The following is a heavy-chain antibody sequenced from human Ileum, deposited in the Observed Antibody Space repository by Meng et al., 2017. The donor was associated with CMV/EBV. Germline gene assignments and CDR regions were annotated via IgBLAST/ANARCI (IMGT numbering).Heavy chain of an antibody. CDR3: ARDSAWLIDQ. V-gene: IGHV4-61*02. D-gene: IGHD6-19*01. Sequence: QGRLQESGPGLVMPSQTSALTCTVSGGSLGGGYSWNWSRQPAGKGLEWIGRIYTSGSTNYNPSLKSRFTISVDTSKNQFSLNLTSVTAADTAVYYCARDSAWLIDQWGQGTLVTVSS. CDR1: GGSLGGGYS. CDR2: IYTSGST. J-gene: IGHJ4*02.